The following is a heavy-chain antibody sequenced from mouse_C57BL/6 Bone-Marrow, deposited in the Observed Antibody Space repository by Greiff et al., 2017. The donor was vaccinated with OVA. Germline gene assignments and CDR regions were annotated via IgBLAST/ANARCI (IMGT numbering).Heavy chain of an antibody. V-gene: IGHV2-9-1*01. J-gene: IGHJ4*01. Sequence: VQLQESGPGLVAPSQSLSITCTVSGFSFTSYAISWVRQPPGKGLEWLGVIWTGGGTNYNSALKSRLSISKDNSKSQVFLKMNSLQTDDTARHYCARLRDYDASYYAMDYWGQGTSVTVSS. CDR1: GFSFTSYA. CDR3: ARLRDYDASYYAMDY. CDR2: IWTGGGT. D-gene: IGHD2-4*01.